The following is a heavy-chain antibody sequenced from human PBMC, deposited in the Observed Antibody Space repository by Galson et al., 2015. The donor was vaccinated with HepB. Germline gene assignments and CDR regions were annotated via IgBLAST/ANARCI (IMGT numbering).Heavy chain of an antibody. V-gene: IGHV3-30*18. CDR3: AKDLVVVVPAAMSPYYYYGMDV. D-gene: IGHD2-2*01. CDR1: GFTFSSYG. CDR2: ISYDGSNK. J-gene: IGHJ6*02. Sequence: SLRLSCAASGFTFSSYGMHWVRQAPGKGLEWVAVISYDGSNKYYADSVKGRFTISRDNSKNTLYLQMNSLRAEDTAVYYCAKDLVVVVPAAMSPYYYYGMDVWGQGTTVTVSS.